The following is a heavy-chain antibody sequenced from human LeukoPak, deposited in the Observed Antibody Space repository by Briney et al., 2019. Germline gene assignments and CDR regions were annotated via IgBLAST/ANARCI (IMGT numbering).Heavy chain of an antibody. CDR1: GYTFTSYG. CDR3: ARSLLFSKFSYFQH. V-gene: IGHV1-18*01. CDR2: ISAYNGNT. D-gene: IGHD4-11*01. J-gene: IGHJ1*01. Sequence: GASVKVSCKASGYTFTSYGISWVRQAPGQGLEWMGWISAYNGNTNYAQKLQGRVTMTTDTSTSTAYMELRSMRSDDTAVYYCARSLLFSKFSYFQHWGQGTLVTVPS.